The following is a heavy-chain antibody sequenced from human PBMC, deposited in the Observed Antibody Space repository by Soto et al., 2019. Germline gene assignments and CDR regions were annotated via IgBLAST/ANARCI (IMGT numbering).Heavy chain of an antibody. J-gene: IGHJ4*02. CDR2: ISGSGGST. CDR3: AKDPVYSSSSGLFYNY. Sequence: EVQLLESGGGLVQPGGSLRLSCAASGFTFSSYAMSWVRQAPGKGLEWVSAISGSGGSTYYADSVKGRFTISRDNSKNTLYLQMNSLRAEDTAVYYCAKDPVYSSSSGLFYNYWGQGTLVTVSS. V-gene: IGHV3-23*01. CDR1: GFTFSSYA. D-gene: IGHD6-6*01.